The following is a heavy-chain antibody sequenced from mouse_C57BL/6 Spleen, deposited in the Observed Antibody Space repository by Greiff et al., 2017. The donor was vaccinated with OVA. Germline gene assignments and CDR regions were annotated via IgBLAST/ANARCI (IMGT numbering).Heavy chain of an antibody. J-gene: IGHJ4*01. CDR3: ARGSNYEGYAMDY. Sequence: EVKVVESGGGLVKPGGSLKLSCAASGFTFSDYGMHWVRQAPEKGLEWVAYISSGSSTIYYADTVTGRFTLSRDNAKNTLFLQMTSLRSEDTAMYYCARGSNYEGYAMDYWGQGTSVTVSS. CDR2: ISSGSSTI. V-gene: IGHV5-17*01. D-gene: IGHD2-5*01. CDR1: GFTFSDYG.